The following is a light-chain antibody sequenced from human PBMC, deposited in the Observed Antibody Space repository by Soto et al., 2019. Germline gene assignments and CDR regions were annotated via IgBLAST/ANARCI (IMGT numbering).Light chain of an antibody. CDR1: QDISNY. J-gene: IGKJ2*01. Sequence: DIQMNPSPSSLSASVGDRVTITCQASQDISNYLNRYQQKPGKAPKPLVYDASNLETGVPSRFRGSGSGTDFTVTISSLEPEDSATYYCQQYGTFGQGTKLEIK. V-gene: IGKV1-33*01. CDR3: QQYGT. CDR2: DAS.